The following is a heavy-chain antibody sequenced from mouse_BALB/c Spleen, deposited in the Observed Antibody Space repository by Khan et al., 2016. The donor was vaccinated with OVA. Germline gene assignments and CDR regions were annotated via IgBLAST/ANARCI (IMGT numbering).Heavy chain of an antibody. CDR2: IWSGGNT. Sequence: QVQLKQSGPGLVQPSQSLSITCTVSGFSLTTYGVHWVRQSPGKGLEWLGLIWSGGNTDNNAAFISRLSITKDNSKSQVFFKMNSLQADDTAMYYCARYSYMYDFTYWGQGTLVTVSA. V-gene: IGHV2-2*01. D-gene: IGHD2-14*01. CDR3: ARYSYMYDFTY. CDR1: GFSLTTYG. J-gene: IGHJ3*01.